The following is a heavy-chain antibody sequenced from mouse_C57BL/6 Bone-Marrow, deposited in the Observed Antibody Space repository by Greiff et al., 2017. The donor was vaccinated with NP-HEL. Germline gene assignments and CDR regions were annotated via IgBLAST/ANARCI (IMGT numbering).Heavy chain of an antibody. V-gene: IGHV5-12*01. CDR1: GFTFSDYY. CDR2: ISNGGGST. Sequence: DVQLQESGGGLVQPGGSLKLSCAASGFTFSDYYMYWVRQTPEKRLEWVAYISNGGGSTYYPDTVKGRFTISRDNAKNTLYLQMSRLKSEDTAMYYCARRENFDVWGTGTTVTVSS. CDR3: ARRENFDV. J-gene: IGHJ1*03.